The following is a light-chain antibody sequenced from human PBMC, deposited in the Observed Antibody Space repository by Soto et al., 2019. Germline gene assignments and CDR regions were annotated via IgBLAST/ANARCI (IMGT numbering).Light chain of an antibody. J-gene: IGKJ1*01. CDR1: QSVSSGY. CDR2: DAS. V-gene: IGKV3-11*01. Sequence: PCDGATLSCRASQSVSSGYLAWYQQKPGQAPRLLIYDASNRATGIPARFSGSGSGTDFTLTISSLEPEDFAVYYCQERSNWPPTFGQGTKVDIK. CDR3: QERSNWPPT.